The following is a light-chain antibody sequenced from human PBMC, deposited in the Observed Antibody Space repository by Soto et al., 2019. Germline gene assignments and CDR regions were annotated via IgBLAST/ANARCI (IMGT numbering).Light chain of an antibody. Sequence: QSALTQPPSVTGSPGQSVAISCTGTSSDVGSYNRVSWYQQPPGTAPKVMIYEVSNRPSGVPDRFSGSKSGNTASLTISGLQAEDEADYYCSSYTSSSTYVFGTGTKVTVL. CDR3: SSYTSSSTYV. V-gene: IGLV2-18*02. CDR1: SSDVGSYNR. J-gene: IGLJ1*01. CDR2: EVS.